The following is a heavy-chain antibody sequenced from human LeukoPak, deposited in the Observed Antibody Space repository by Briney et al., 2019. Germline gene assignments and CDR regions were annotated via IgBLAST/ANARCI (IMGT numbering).Heavy chain of an antibody. CDR3: ARATNYGSGSYYPPYFDY. CDR1: GGSFSGYY. D-gene: IGHD3-10*01. Sequence: SETLSLTCAVYGGSFSGYYWSWIRQPPGKGLEWIGSIYHSGSTYYNPSLKSRVTISVDTSKNQFSLKLSSVTAADTAVYYCARATNYGSGSYYPPYFDYWGQGTLVTVSS. J-gene: IGHJ4*02. V-gene: IGHV4-34*01. CDR2: IYHSGST.